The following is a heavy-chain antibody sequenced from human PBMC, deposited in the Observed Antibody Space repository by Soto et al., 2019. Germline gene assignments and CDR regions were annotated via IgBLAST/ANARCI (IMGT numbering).Heavy chain of an antibody. D-gene: IGHD2-2*01. V-gene: IGHV1-69*02. J-gene: IGHJ5*02. Sequence: GASVKVSCKASGGTFSSYTISWVRQAPGQGLEWMGRIIPILGIANYAQKFQGRVTITADKSTSTAYMELSSLRSEDTAVYYCARVKSISPLGYCSSTSCALPGWFDPWGQGTLVTVSS. CDR3: ARVKSISPLGYCSSTSCALPGWFDP. CDR2: IIPILGIA. CDR1: GGTFSSYT.